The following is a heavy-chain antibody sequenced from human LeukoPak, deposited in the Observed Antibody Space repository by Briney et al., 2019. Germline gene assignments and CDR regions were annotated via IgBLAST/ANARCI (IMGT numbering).Heavy chain of an antibody. J-gene: IGHJ4*02. CDR2: IYYSGST. D-gene: IGHD6-19*01. V-gene: IGHV4-59*01. Sequence: SETLPLTCTVSGGSISSYYWSWIRQPPGKGLEWTGYIYYSGSTNYNPSLKSRVTISVDTSKNQFSLKLSSVTAADTAVYYCARPSSSGWYPFDYWGQGTLVTVSS. CDR1: GGSISSYY. CDR3: ARPSSSGWYPFDY.